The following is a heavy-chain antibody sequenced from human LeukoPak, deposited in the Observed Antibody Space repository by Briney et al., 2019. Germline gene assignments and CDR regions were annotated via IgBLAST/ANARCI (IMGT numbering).Heavy chain of an antibody. J-gene: IGHJ6*03. CDR2: IYYSGST. V-gene: IGHV4-59*01. CDR3: ASYSSSWYPSYYYMDV. D-gene: IGHD6-13*01. Sequence: SETLSLTCTVSGGSISSYYWSWIRQPPGKGLEWIGYIYYSGSTNCNPSLKSRVTISVDTSKNQFSLKLSSVTAADTAVYYCASYSSSWYPSYYYMDVWGKGTTVTVSS. CDR1: GGSISSYY.